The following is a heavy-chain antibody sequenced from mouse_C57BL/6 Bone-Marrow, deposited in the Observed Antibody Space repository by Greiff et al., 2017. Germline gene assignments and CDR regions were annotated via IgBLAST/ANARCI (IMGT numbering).Heavy chain of an antibody. CDR1: GYTFTSYG. J-gene: IGHJ4*01. V-gene: IGHV1-81*01. CDR2: IYPRSGNT. Sequence: VQLQQSGAELARPGASVKLSCKASGYTFTSYGISWVKQRTGQGLEWIGEIYPRSGNTYYNEKFKGKATLTADKSSSTAYMLLSSLTSEDSAVYFCARKLWAMDYWGQGTSVTVSS. CDR3: ARKLWAMDY.